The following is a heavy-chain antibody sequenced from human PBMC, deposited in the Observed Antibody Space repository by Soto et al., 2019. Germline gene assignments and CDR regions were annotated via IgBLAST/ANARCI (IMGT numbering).Heavy chain of an antibody. D-gene: IGHD4-4*01. J-gene: IGHJ3*02. V-gene: IGHV3-23*01. CDR1: GFTFSSYA. Sequence: EVQILESGGGLVQPGGSLRLSCAASGFTFSSYAMYWVRQAPGKGLAWVSGISDSGTGTYYADSVKGRFTISRDNSKNTVYLQMKSMRAEDTAVYYCAKDHTVEIRDAFDIWGQGTMVNVSS. CDR2: ISDSGTGT. CDR3: AKDHTVEIRDAFDI.